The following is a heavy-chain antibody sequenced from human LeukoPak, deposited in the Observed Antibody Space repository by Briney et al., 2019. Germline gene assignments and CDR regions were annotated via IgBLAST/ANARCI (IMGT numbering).Heavy chain of an antibody. CDR1: GFSFSSYG. V-gene: IGHV3-30*02. J-gene: IGHJ4*02. CDR3: AKEGWGYCSSTSCYAAGVSGGELDY. Sequence: PGGSLRLSCAASGFSFSSYGMHWVRQAPGKGLEWVAFIRYDGSNKYYADSVKGRFTISRDNSKSTLYLQMNSLRAEDTAVYYCAKEGWGYCSSTSCYAAGVSGGELDYWGQGTLVTVSS. D-gene: IGHD2-2*01. CDR2: IRYDGSNK.